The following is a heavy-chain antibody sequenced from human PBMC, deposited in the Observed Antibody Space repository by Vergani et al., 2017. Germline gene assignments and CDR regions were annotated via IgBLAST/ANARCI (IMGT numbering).Heavy chain of an antibody. J-gene: IGHJ3*01. CDR3: VRDTRRYFLDSIDGGDSDSPPFVPAV. CDR2: IYYNGRT. D-gene: IGHD2-21*01. V-gene: IGHV4-59*01. Sequence: QVRLQESGPGLVRPSETLSLTCTVSGGPLTPYYWSWIRQSPGKGLEWIGNIYYNGRTKYNPSLKSRATIPADTSKDQFSLRLTSMTAADTAVYYCVRDTRRYFLDSIDGGDSDSPPFVPAVWGLGTGVIVSS. CDR1: GGPLTPYY.